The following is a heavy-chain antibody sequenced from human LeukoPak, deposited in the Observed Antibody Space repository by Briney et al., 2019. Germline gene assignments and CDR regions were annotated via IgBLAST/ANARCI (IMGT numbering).Heavy chain of an antibody. J-gene: IGHJ5*02. CDR1: GFTFSSYA. Sequence: PGGSLRLSCAASGFTFSSYAMHWVRQAPGKGLEWVAVISYDGSNKYYADSVKGRFTISRDNSKNTLYLQMNSLRAEDTAVYYCARDPATWIQLWFGWFAPWGQGTLVTVSS. D-gene: IGHD5-18*01. CDR2: ISYDGSNK. CDR3: ARDPATWIQLWFGWFAP. V-gene: IGHV3-30-3*01.